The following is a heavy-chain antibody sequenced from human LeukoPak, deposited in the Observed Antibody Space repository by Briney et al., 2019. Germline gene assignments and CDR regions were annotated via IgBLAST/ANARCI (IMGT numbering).Heavy chain of an antibody. V-gene: IGHV3-21*01. CDR3: ARDFIVATGCEY. CDR1: GSTFSSYS. Sequence: GGSLRLSCVASGSTFSSYSMNWVRQAPGKGLEWVSSISSSSSYIYYADSLKGRFTISRDNAKNSLYLQMNSLRAEDTAVYYCARDFIVATGCEYWGQGTQVTVSS. D-gene: IGHD5-12*01. J-gene: IGHJ4*02. CDR2: ISSSSSYI.